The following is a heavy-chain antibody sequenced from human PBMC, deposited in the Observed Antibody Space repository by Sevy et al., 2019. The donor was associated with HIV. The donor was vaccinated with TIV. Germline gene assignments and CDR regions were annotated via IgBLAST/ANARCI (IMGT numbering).Heavy chain of an antibody. CDR2: VKQDMSEK. V-gene: IGHV3-7*01. D-gene: IGHD3-3*01. Sequence: GGSLRLSCAASGFTFSSNWMTWVRQAPGKGLEWVANVKQDMSEKYYADSVKGRFTISRDNAKNPLFLQMNSLRAEDTAVYYCARAQQVTMLVVIGGLYFDLWGQGTLVTVSS. CDR1: GFTFSSNW. J-gene: IGHJ4*02. CDR3: ARAQQVTMLVVIGGLYFDL.